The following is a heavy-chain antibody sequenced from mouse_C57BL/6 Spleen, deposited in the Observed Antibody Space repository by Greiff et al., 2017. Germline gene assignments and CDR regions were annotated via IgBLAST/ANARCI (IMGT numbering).Heavy chain of an antibody. J-gene: IGHJ4*01. V-gene: IGHV1-64*01. CDR1: GYTFTSYW. CDR2: IHPNSGST. Sequence: VQLQQPGAELVKPGASVKLSCKASGYTFTSYWMHWVKQRPGQGLEWIGMIHPNSGSTNYNEKFKSKATLTVDKSSSTAYMQLRSLTSEDSAGYYGAKWGRENAMDYGGQGTSVTVAS. CDR3: AKWGRENAMDY.